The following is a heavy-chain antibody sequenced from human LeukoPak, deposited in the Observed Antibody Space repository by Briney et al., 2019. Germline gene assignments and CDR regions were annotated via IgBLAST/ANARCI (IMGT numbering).Heavy chain of an antibody. CDR3: ARDNVVVVAATGYYYGMDV. D-gene: IGHD2-15*01. J-gene: IGHJ6*02. CDR2: ISSSSSYT. V-gene: IGHV3-11*05. CDR1: GFTFSDYY. Sequence: GGSLILSCAASGFTFSDYYMSWIRQAPGKGLEWVSYISSSSSYTNYADSVKGRFTISRDNAKNSLYLQMNSLRAEDTAVYYCARDNVVVVAATGYYYGMDVWGQGTTVTVSS.